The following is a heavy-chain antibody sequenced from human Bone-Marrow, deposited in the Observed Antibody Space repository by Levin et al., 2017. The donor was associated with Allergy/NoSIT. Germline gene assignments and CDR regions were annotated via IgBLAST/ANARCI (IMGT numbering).Heavy chain of an antibody. D-gene: IGHD3-3*01. CDR2: ISYSGNT. CDR3: ARGITIFGVVLAVNDAFDI. Sequence: SQTLSLTCTVSGGSIHSGNYYWTWIRQHPGKGLEWIGYISYSGNTFYNASLKSRLTISVDTSKTHFSLRLSSVTAADTAVYYCARGITIFGVVLAVNDAFDIWGQGTMVTVSS. V-gene: IGHV4-31*03. J-gene: IGHJ3*02. CDR1: GGSIHSGNYY.